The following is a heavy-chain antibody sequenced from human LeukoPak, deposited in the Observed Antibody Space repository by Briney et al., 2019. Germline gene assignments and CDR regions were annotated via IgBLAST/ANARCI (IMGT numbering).Heavy chain of an antibody. CDR1: GFTFGRYW. J-gene: IGHJ4*02. D-gene: IGHD1-26*01. CDR2: ITTDGSGT. V-gene: IGHV3-74*01. Sequence: GGSLRLSCADSGFTFGRYWMHWVRQAPGKGLVWVSHITTDGSGTSYADSVKGRFTISRDNAKNTLYLQMNSLRAEDTAVYYCARGAIVGANFDYWGQGTLVTVSS. CDR3: ARGAIVGANFDY.